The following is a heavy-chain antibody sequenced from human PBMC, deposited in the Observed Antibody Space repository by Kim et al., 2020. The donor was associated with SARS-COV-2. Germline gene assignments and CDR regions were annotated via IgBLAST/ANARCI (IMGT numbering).Heavy chain of an antibody. CDR1: GFTVSSNY. Sequence: GGSLRLSCAASGFTVSSNYMSWVRQAPGKGLEWVSVIYSGGSTYYADSVKGRFTISRDNSKNTLYLQMNSLRAEDTAVYYCLSSGRPDYFDYWGQGTLVTVSS. V-gene: IGHV3-53*01. CDR3: LSSGRPDYFDY. CDR2: IYSGGST. J-gene: IGHJ4*02. D-gene: IGHD3-22*01.